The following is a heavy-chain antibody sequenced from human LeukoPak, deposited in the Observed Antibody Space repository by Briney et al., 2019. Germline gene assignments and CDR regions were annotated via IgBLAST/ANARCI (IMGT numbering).Heavy chain of an antibody. CDR1: GGSIRSYY. V-gene: IGHV4-59*08. D-gene: IGHD3-10*01. CDR2: MYYSGST. J-gene: IGHJ5*02. Sequence: SETLSLTCTVSGGSIRSYYWSWIRQPPGKGLEWIGYMYYSGSTNCNPSLKSRITISVDRSKNQFSLKLSSVTAADTAVYYYARHGGSGSYYNWFDPWGQGTLVTVSS. CDR3: ARHGGSGSYYNWFDP.